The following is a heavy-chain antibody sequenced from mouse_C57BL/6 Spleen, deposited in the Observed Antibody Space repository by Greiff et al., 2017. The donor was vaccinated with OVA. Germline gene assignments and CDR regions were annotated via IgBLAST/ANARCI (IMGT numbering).Heavy chain of an antibody. CDR1: GYAFSSSW. CDR2: IYPGDGDT. CDR3: ARGSNYSYAMDY. Sequence: AQLQQSGPELVKPGASVKISCKASGYAFSSSWMNWVKQRPGKGLEWIGRIYPGDGDTNYNGKFKGKATLTADKSSSTAYMQHSSLTSEDSAVYFCARGSNYSYAMDYWGQGTSVTVSS. J-gene: IGHJ4*01. D-gene: IGHD2-5*01. V-gene: IGHV1-82*01.